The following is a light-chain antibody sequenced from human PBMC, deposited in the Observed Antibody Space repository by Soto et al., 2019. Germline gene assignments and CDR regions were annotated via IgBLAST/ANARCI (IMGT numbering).Light chain of an antibody. CDR1: SSDVGGYNY. CDR2: DVT. J-gene: IGLJ2*01. CDR3: CLYAGSNNLV. Sequence: QSALTQPTSASGSPGQSITISCTGTSSDVGGYNYVSWYQQHPGKAPKLMIYDVTKRPSGVPDRFSGSKSGNTASLTVSGLEAEDEDYYYCCLYAGSNNLVFGGGTKLTVL. V-gene: IGLV2-8*01.